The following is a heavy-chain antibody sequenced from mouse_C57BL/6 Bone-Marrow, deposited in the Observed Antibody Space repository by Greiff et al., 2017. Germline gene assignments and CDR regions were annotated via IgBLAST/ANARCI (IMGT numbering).Heavy chain of an antibody. CDR2: IYPRGGNT. J-gene: IGHJ2*01. CDR1: GYTFKSYG. V-gene: IGHV1-81*01. CDR3: ARWGYGSSCYGDD. D-gene: IGHD3-1*01. Sequence: VQLQQSGAELARPGASVKLSCTASGYTFKSYGISWVKQRTGQGLEWIGEIYPRGGNTYYTQKFTGKATLTADKSSSTAYIELRSLTSEDSAVYFCARWGYGSSCYGDDWGQGTTRTVSS.